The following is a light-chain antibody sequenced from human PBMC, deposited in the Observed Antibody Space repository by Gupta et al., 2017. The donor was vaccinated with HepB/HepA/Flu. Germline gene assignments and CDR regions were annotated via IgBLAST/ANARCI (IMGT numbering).Light chain of an antibody. V-gene: IGLV1-44*01. J-gene: IGLJ2*01. CDR2: SNN. Sequence: QPLLTQPPSASGTPGQRVTIPCPGSSSNIGSNTVNWYQQLPGTAPKLLIYSNNQRPSGVPDRFSGSKSGTSASLAISGLQSEDEADYYCAAWDDSLNGVVFGGGTKLTVL. CDR3: AAWDDSLNGVV. CDR1: SSNIGSNT.